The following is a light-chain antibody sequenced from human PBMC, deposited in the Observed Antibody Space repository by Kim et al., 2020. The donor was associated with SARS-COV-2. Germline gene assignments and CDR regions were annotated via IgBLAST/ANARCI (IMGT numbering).Light chain of an antibody. CDR2: GAS. Sequence: PPGGIASHSCRASQSVTSNELAEYQQRPGQAPRRLIYGASSRATGLPDRFSGRGSGTDVTLTISRLECGGFAVYYGRQYGTSKTFGRGTKVDIK. V-gene: IGKV3-20*01. CDR3: RQYGTSKT. J-gene: IGKJ1*01. CDR1: QSVTSNE.